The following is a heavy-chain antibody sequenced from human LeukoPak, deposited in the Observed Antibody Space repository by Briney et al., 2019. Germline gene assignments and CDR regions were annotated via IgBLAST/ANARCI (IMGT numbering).Heavy chain of an antibody. CDR1: GFSLSTSGVG. J-gene: IGHJ4*02. D-gene: IGHD1-26*01. CDR2: IYWDDDK. V-gene: IGHV2-5*05. CDR3: ARRIRSGTYFDY. Sequence: SGPTLVNPTQTLTLTCTFSGFSLSTSGVGVGWIRQPPGKALEWLALIYWDDDKRYGPSLKSRLTITKDTSKNQVVLTMTNMDPVDTATYYCARRIRSGTYFDYWGQGTLVTVSS.